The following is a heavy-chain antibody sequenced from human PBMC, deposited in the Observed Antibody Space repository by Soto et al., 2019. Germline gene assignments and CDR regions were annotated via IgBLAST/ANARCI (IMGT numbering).Heavy chain of an antibody. CDR3: ARARGRSSGWGAYYYYGLDV. V-gene: IGHV4-34*01. Sequence: SETLSLTCAVYGGSFSGYYWTRIRQPPGKGLEWIGQINHGGSTIYNPSLKSRVTMSIDTSRNQFSLRLTSVTAAETGVYYCARARGRSSGWGAYYYYGLDVWGQGTTVTVSS. CDR1: GGSFSGYY. J-gene: IGHJ6*02. CDR2: INHGGST. D-gene: IGHD6-19*01.